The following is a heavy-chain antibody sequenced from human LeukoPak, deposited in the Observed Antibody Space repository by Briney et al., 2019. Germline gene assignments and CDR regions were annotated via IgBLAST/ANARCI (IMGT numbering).Heavy chain of an antibody. J-gene: IGHJ4*02. CDR3: AKSPYYYETSGFDC. D-gene: IGHD3-22*01. Sequence: GGSLRLSCAASGLTFSNYAMSWVRQAPGKGLEWVSAISGSGGSTYYADSVKGRFTISRDNSENTLYLQMNSLRAEDTAVYYCAKSPYYYETSGFDCWGQGTPVTVSS. CDR2: ISGSGGST. CDR1: GLTFSNYA. V-gene: IGHV3-23*01.